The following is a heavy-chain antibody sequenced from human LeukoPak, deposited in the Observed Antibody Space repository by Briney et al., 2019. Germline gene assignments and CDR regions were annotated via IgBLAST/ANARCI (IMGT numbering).Heavy chain of an antibody. J-gene: IGHJ4*02. CDR3: AKGPGAYYFDY. CDR1: GFTFSTYA. CDR2: ISDDGTNK. V-gene: IGHV3-30*18. Sequence: GGSLRLSCAASGFTFSTYAMHWVRQAPGKGLEWVAVISDDGTNKYSADSVKGRFTISRDNSKNTLYLQMDSLRVEDTSVYYCAKGPGAYYFDYWGQGTLVTVSS.